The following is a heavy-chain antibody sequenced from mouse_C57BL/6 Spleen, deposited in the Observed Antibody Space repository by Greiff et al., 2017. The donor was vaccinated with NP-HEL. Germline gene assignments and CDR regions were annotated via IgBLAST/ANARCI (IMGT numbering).Heavy chain of an antibody. CDR2: IYPSDSET. Sequence: QVQLKQPGAELVRPGSSVKLSCKASGYTFTSYWMDWVKQRPGQGLEWIGNIYPSDSETHYNQKFKDKATLTVDKSSSTAYMQLSSLTSEDSAVYYCARAGYDYVPLFDYWGQGTTLTVSS. V-gene: IGHV1-61*01. D-gene: IGHD2-4*01. CDR1: GYTFTSYW. J-gene: IGHJ2*01. CDR3: ARAGYDYVPLFDY.